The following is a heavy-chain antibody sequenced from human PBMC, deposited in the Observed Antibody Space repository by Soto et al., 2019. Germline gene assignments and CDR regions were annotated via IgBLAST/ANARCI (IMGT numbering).Heavy chain of an antibody. CDR1: GGSISSGGYS. Sequence: SETLSLTCAVSGGSISSGGYSWSWIRQPPGKGLEWIGYIYHSGSTYYNPSLKSRVTISVDRSKNQFSLKLSSVTAADTAVYYCARGAFGYSYGHGMDVWGQGTTVTVSS. CDR3: ARGAFGYSYGHGMDV. CDR2: IYHSGST. V-gene: IGHV4-30-2*01. D-gene: IGHD5-18*01. J-gene: IGHJ6*02.